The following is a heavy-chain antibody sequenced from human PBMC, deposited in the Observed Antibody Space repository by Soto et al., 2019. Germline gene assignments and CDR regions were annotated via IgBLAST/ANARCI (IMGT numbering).Heavy chain of an antibody. CDR3: ARRGYSSSWSSFDP. Sequence: QVQLVESGGGLVKPGGSLRLSCEASGFPFSDYHMSWIRQPPGKGLEWVSYISNSGTSIYYADSVKGRFTISRDNAKNSLYLQMNSLRAEDTALYYCARRGYSSSWSSFDPWGQGTPVTVSS. D-gene: IGHD6-13*01. CDR2: ISNSGTSI. CDR1: GFPFSDYH. J-gene: IGHJ5*02. V-gene: IGHV3-11*01.